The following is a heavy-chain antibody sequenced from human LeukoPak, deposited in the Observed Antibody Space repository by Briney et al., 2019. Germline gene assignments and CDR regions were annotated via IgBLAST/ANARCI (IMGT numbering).Heavy chain of an antibody. V-gene: IGHV3-23*01. CDR1: GFTFNKYW. CDR3: AKDPGVVPAHYFDY. J-gene: IGHJ4*02. D-gene: IGHD2-2*01. CDR2: TGSTGVST. Sequence: GGSLRRSCVASGFTFNKYWMSWVRQAPGKGLEWVSGTGSTGVSTFYADSVKGRFTVSRDNSKNTLSLQMNSLRAEDTAVYYCAKDPGVVPAHYFDYWGQGTLVTVSS.